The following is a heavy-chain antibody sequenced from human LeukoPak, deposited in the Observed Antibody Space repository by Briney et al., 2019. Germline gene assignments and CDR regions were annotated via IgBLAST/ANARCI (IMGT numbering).Heavy chain of an antibody. D-gene: IGHD2-2*02. CDR2: IPYDGSNK. CDR3: ARDLKDIVVVPAAIRTGYFQH. V-gene: IGHV3-30-3*01. Sequence: GGSLRLSCAASGFTFSSYAMHWVRQAPGKGLEWVAVIPYDGSNKYYADSVKGRFTISRDNSKNTLYLQMNSLRAEDTAVYYCARDLKDIVVVPAAIRTGYFQHWGQGTLVTVSS. CDR1: GFTFSSYA. J-gene: IGHJ1*01.